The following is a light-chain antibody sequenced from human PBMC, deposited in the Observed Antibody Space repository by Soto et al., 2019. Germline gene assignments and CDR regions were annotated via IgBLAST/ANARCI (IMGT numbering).Light chain of an antibody. CDR2: GAS. V-gene: IGKV3-20*01. J-gene: IGKJ2*01. Sequence: EIVLTQSPGTLSLSPGERATLSCRASQSVSSSYLAWYQQKPGQAPRVLIYGASSRATGIPDRFSGNGSGTDFTLTNRRLEPEDFGVYYCQQYGSSMYTFGQGTKLEIK. CDR3: QQYGSSMYT. CDR1: QSVSSSY.